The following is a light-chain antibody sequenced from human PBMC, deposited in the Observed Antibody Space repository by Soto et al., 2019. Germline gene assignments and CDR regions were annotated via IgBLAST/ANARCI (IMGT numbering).Light chain of an antibody. Sequence: DSKMTQSPSTLSASVGDTVTVTCRARRGVSGWLAWYQQKPGEAPKLLIYAASALPRGVPSRCSGSGSGTKFTLTIARLPPDDFATYYCQQYETFSGTFGPGTKV. CDR3: QQYETFSGT. CDR2: AAS. V-gene: IGKV1-5*01. CDR1: RGVSGW. J-gene: IGKJ1*01.